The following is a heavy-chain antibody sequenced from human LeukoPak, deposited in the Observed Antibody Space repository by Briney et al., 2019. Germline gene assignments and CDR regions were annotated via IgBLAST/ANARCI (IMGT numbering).Heavy chain of an antibody. CDR2: INANSGGT. CDR1: GYTFTAYY. CDR3: ARERRFGELLLFDY. V-gene: IGHV1-2*06. J-gene: IGHJ4*02. D-gene: IGHD3-10*01. Sequence: ASVKVSCKASGYTFTAYYVHWVRQAPGRGLEWMGRINANSGGTNFAQRFQGRVTMTRDTPISTAYMELSRLRSDDTAVYYCARERRFGELLLFDYWGQGTLVTVSS.